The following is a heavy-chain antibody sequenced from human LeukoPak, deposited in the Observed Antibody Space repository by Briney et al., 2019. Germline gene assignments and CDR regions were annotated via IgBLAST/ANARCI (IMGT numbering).Heavy chain of an antibody. CDR2: ISSSSSYI. CDR1: GFTFSSYS. D-gene: IGHD3-22*01. Sequence: PGGSLGLSCAASGFTFSSYSMNWVRQAPGKGLEWVSSISSSSSYIYYADSVKGRFTISRDNAKNSLYLQMNSLRAEDTAVYYCARVFRSSGYLYYFDYWGQGTWSPSPQ. J-gene: IGHJ4*02. CDR3: ARVFRSSGYLYYFDY. V-gene: IGHV3-21*01.